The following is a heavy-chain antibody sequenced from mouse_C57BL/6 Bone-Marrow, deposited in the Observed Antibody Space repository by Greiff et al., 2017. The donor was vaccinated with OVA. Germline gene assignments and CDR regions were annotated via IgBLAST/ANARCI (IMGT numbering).Heavy chain of an antibody. J-gene: IGHJ4*01. V-gene: IGHV1-26*01. CDR1: GYTFTDYY. D-gene: IGHD1-1*01. CDR2: INPNNGGT. CDR3: ARSTTVGYAMDY. Sequence: EVKLQQSGPELVKPGASVKISCKASGYTFTDYYMNWVKQSHGESLEWIGDINPNNGGTSYNQKFKGKATLTVDKSSSTAYMELRSLTSEDSAVYYCARSTTVGYAMDYWGQGTSVTVSS.